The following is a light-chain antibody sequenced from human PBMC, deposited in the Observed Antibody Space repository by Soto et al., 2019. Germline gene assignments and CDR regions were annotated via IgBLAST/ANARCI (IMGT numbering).Light chain of an antibody. CDR2: GAS. Sequence: EIVLTQSPGTLSLSPGERATLSCRASQSVTSNYLAWYQQKPGQAPRLLIYGASRRATGIPDRFSGSGSGTDFTLTISRLEPEDFAVYYRQQYGTSTGKFGQGTKVEIK. CDR1: QSVTSNY. V-gene: IGKV3-20*01. J-gene: IGKJ1*01. CDR3: QQYGTSTGK.